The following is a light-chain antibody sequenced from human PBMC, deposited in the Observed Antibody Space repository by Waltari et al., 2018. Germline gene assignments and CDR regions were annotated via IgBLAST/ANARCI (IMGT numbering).Light chain of an antibody. Sequence: SWRARNSVTSYLSWYQQKPGQAPRLLIYDASNRATGLAARFSGSGSGTDFTLTISTLEPEDFAVYYCQQRSNWVFTFGPGTKVDIK. CDR1: NSVTSY. J-gene: IGKJ3*01. V-gene: IGKV3-11*01. CDR3: QQRSNWVFT. CDR2: DAS.